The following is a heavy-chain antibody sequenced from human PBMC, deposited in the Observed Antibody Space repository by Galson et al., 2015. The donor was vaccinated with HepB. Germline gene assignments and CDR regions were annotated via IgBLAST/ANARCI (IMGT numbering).Heavy chain of an antibody. Sequence: SLRLSCAVSGPTFNNFAMTWVRQAPGKGLEWVSTISGSGRTTYYATSVKGRFTVSRDDSKNTLYLHMSSLRAEDTAVYYCAKGEPMILVLIVRYLDDWGQGTLVTVSS. CDR3: AKGEPMILVLIVRYLDD. CDR2: ISGSGRTT. D-gene: IGHD3-22*01. J-gene: IGHJ4*02. CDR1: GPTFNNFA. V-gene: IGHV3-23*01.